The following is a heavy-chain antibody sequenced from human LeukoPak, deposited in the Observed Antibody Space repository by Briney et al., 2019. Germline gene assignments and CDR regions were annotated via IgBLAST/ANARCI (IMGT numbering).Heavy chain of an antibody. V-gene: IGHV3-48*04. Sequence: PGGSLRLSCAASGFTFSSYSMNWVRQAPGKGLEWVSYISSSSSTIYYADSVKGRFTISRDNAKNTLYLQMNSLRAEDTAVYYCARDGKVGAPAYYFDYWGQGTLVTVSS. D-gene: IGHD1-26*01. CDR3: ARDGKVGAPAYYFDY. CDR1: GFTFSSYS. J-gene: IGHJ4*02. CDR2: ISSSSSTI.